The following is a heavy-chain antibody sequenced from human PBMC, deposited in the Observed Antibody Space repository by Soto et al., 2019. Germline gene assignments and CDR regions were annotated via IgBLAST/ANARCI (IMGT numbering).Heavy chain of an antibody. D-gene: IGHD2-15*01. Sequence: QVELQESGPGLAKPSQTLSLTCTVSGGSISSGDYYWSWIRQPPGKGLEWIGYIYYSGSTYYNPSLMNRVTISVDTSKNQFSLSLSSVTAADTAVYYCARCASSCSLGFWGQGTLVTVSS. V-gene: IGHV4-30-4*01. CDR1: GGSISSGDYY. CDR3: ARCASSCSLGF. J-gene: IGHJ4*02. CDR2: IYYSGST.